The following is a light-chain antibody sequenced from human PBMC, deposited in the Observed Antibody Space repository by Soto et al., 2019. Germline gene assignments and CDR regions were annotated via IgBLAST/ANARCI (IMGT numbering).Light chain of an antibody. CDR3: QQYNNWPFWT. CDR1: QSVSSN. Sequence: EIVMTQCPATLSVSPGERATLSCRASQSVSSNLAWYQQKPGQAPRLLIYGASTRATGIPARFSGSGSGTEFTLTISSLQSEDFAVYYCQQYNNWPFWTFGQGTKVEIK. V-gene: IGKV3-15*01. J-gene: IGKJ1*01. CDR2: GAS.